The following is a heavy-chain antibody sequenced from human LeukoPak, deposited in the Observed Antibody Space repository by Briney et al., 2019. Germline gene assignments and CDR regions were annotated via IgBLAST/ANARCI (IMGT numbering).Heavy chain of an antibody. CDR3: ARDRRYCSGGSCYSSFDY. CDR1: GYTFTSYG. J-gene: IGHJ4*02. D-gene: IGHD2-15*01. V-gene: IGHV1-18*01. CDR2: ISAYNGNT. Sequence: ASVKLSSKASGYTFTSYGISWVRQAPGQGLEWMGWISAYNGNTYYAQKLQGRVTMTTDTYTSTAYMELRSLRSDDTAVYYCARDRRYCSGGSCYSSFDYWGQGTLVTVSS.